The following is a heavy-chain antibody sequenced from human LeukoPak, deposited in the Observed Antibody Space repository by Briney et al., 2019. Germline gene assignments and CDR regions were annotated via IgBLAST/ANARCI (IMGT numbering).Heavy chain of an antibody. D-gene: IGHD1-1*01. CDR2: INHSGST. CDR1: GGTFSGYY. V-gene: IGHV4-34*01. Sequence: PSETLSVTCAVYGGTFSGYYWSWIRQPPGKRLEWIGEINHSGSTNYNPSLKSRVTISVDTSKNQFSLKLSSVTAADTAVFYCARGFWTPHGDYWGQGTLVTVSS. J-gene: IGHJ4*02. CDR3: ARGFWTPHGDY.